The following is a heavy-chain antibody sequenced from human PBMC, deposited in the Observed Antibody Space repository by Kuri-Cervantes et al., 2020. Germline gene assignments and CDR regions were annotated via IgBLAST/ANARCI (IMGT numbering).Heavy chain of an antibody. Sequence: ASVKVSCKASGYTFTSYYMHWVRQAPGQGLEWMGIINPSGGSTSYAQKFQGRVTMPRDTSTSTVYMELSSLRSEDTAVYYCATQGETRFGVVTGIFDYWGQGTLVTVSS. CDR2: INPSGGST. CDR3: ATQGETRFGVVTGIFDY. CDR1: GYTFTSYY. D-gene: IGHD3-3*01. V-gene: IGHV1-46*01. J-gene: IGHJ4*02.